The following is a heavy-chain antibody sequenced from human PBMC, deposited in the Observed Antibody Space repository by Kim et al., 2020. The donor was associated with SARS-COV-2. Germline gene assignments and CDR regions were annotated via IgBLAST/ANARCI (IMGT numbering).Heavy chain of an antibody. CDR3: AKESGSGSYYAWTYYYYGMDV. D-gene: IGHD3-10*01. V-gene: IGHV3-30*18. Sequence: GGSLRLSCAASGFTFSSYGMHWVRQAPGKGLEWVAVISYDGSNKYYADSVKGRFIISRDNSKNTLYLQMNSLRAEDTAVYYCAKESGSGSYYAWTYYYYGMDVWGQGTTVTVSS. CDR2: ISYDGSNK. CDR1: GFTFSSYG. J-gene: IGHJ6*02.